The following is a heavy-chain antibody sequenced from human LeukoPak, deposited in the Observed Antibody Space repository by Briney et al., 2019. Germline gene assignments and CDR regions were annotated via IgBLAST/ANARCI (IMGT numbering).Heavy chain of an antibody. V-gene: IGHV1-69*04. CDR1: RTTFSSYS. CDR3: ARDPTLTAIQRRHFDL. D-gene: IGHD3-3*01. Sequence: ASVKVSCKTSRTTFSSYSISWVRQAPGQGLEWMGRIIPILGIANYAQKFQGRVTITADKSTNTAYMELSSLESEDTAVYYCARDPTLTAIQRRHFDLWGRGTLVTV. CDR2: IIPILGIA. J-gene: IGHJ2*01.